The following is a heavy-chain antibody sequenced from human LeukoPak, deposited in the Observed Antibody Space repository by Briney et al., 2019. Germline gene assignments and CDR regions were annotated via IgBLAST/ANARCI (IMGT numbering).Heavy chain of an antibody. CDR2: ISTSGSTI. D-gene: IGHD2-8*01. J-gene: IGHJ6*02. CDR3: ASYCTNGVCDHYYYYGMDV. Sequence: PGGSLRLSSAASGFTFNNYEMNWVRQAPGKGLEWVAYISTSGSTIYYADSVKGRFTISRDNAKNSLYLQMNSLRAEDTAVYYCASYCTNGVCDHYYYYGMDVWGQGTTVTVSS. CDR1: GFTFNNYE. V-gene: IGHV3-48*03.